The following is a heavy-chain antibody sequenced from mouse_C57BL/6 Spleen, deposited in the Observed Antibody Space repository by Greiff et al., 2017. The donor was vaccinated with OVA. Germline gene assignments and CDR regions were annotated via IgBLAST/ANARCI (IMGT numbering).Heavy chain of an antibody. CDR3: ARGNYYYGSTYYFDY. J-gene: IGHJ2*01. CDR1: GYTFTDYY. CDR2: IYPGSGNT. V-gene: IGHV1-76*01. D-gene: IGHD1-1*01. Sequence: VQLQQSGAELVRPGASVKLSCKASGYTFTDYYINWVKQRPGQGLEWIARIYPGSGNTYYNEKFKGKATLTAEKSSSTAYMQLSSLTSEDSAVYFCARGNYYYGSTYYFDYWGQGTTLTVSS.